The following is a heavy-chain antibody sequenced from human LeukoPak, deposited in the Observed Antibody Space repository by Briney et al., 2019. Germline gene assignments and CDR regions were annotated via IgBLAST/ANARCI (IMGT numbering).Heavy chain of an antibody. V-gene: IGHV1-8*01. CDR1: GYTFTSYD. D-gene: IGHD5-12*01. CDR2: MNPNSGNT. Sequence: ASVKVSCKASGYTFTSYDINWVRQATGQGLEWMGWMNPNSGNTGYAQKFQGRVTMTRSTSISTAYMELNSLRSDDTAVYYCARGTGSGYARNHWGQGTLVTVSS. J-gene: IGHJ5*02. CDR3: ARGTGSGYARNH.